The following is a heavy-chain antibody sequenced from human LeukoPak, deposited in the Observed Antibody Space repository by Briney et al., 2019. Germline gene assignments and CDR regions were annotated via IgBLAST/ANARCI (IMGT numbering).Heavy chain of an antibody. CDR3: ARRSVLSNIRVIAVAEVVPLYYYYGMDV. D-gene: IGHD6-19*01. J-gene: IGHJ6*02. V-gene: IGHV1-69*01. CDR1: GGTFSSYA. Sequence: GSSVTVSCKASGGTFSSYAISWVRQAPGQGLEWMGGIIPIFGTANYAQKFQGRVTITADESTSTAYMELSSLRSEDTAVYYCARRSVLSNIRVIAVAEVVPLYYYYGMDVWGQGTTVTVSS. CDR2: IIPIFGTA.